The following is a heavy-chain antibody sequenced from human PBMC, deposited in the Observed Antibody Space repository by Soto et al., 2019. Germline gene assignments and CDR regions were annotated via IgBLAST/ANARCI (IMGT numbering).Heavy chain of an antibody. Sequence: GESLKISCKGSGYSFTSYWISWVRQMPGKGLERMGRIDPSESYTNYSPSFQSHDTISADKSISTTKLKWRRLKASDTAMYYCASAIGGSSSWYFWFDPWGQGTLVTVSS. V-gene: IGHV5-10-1*01. J-gene: IGHJ5*02. CDR1: GYSFTSYW. CDR3: ASAIGGSSSWYFWFDP. D-gene: IGHD6-13*01. CDR2: IDPSESYT.